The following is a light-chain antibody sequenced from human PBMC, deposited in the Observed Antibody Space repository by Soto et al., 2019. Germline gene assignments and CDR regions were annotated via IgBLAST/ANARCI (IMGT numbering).Light chain of an antibody. CDR1: QSISTW. CDR2: KAS. CDR3: QQYNDYSRT. J-gene: IGKJ1*01. V-gene: IGKV1-5*03. Sequence: DIQMTQSPSTLSASVGDRVTITCRASQSISTWLAWYQQKPGKAPKLLIYKASSVESGVPSRFSGSGSGTEFTLTISSVQPDDFATYYCQQYNDYSRTFGQGTKVEIK.